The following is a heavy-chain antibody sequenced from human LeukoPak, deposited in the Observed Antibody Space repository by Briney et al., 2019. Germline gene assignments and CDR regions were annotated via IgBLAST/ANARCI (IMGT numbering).Heavy chain of an antibody. Sequence: GRSLRLSCAASGFTFSSYAMHWVRQAPGKGLEWVAVISYDGSNKYYADSVKGRFTISRDNSKNTLYLQMNSLRAEDTAVYYCARDHRGVRDYFDYWGQGTLVTVSS. CDR3: ARDHRGVRDYFDY. J-gene: IGHJ4*02. CDR1: GFTFSSYA. CDR2: ISYDGSNK. V-gene: IGHV3-30-3*01. D-gene: IGHD3-10*01.